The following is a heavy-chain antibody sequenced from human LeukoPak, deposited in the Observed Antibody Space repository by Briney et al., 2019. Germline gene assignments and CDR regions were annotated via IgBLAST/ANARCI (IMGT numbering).Heavy chain of an antibody. CDR2: ITRWSSTI. D-gene: IGHD3-22*01. CDR3: ARDATVVSSPNWFDP. J-gene: IGHJ5*02. CDR1: GFRFSSYI. Sequence: GGSLRPSCAASGFRFSSYIMHGVRQAPGKGLDWVSSITRWSSTIYCADCVQGRFTISRDDGKTSLYLHMNSLRVEDTAVYFCARDATVVSSPNWFDPWGQGTLVTVSS. V-gene: IGHV3-48*01.